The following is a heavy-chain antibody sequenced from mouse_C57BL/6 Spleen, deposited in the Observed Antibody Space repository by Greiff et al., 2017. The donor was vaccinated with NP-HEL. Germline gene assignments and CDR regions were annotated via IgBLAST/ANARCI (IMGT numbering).Heavy chain of an antibody. CDR1: GFTFSDAW. D-gene: IGHD6-1*01. J-gene: IGHJ1*03. Sequence: EVQVVASGGGLVQPGGSMKLSCAASGFTFSDAWMDWVRQSPEKGLEWVAEIRNKANNHATYYAESVKGRFTISRDDSKSSVYLQMNSLRAEDTGIYYCTKAGYWYFDVWGTGTTVTVSS. CDR2: IRNKANNHAT. CDR3: TKAGYWYFDV. V-gene: IGHV6-6*01.